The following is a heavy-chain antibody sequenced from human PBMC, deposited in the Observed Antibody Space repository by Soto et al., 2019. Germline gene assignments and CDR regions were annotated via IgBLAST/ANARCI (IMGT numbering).Heavy chain of an antibody. D-gene: IGHD3-16*01. CDR2: IYYNGNT. CDR3: ARPTGVFGHYFDY. V-gene: IGHV4-39*01. CDR1: GGSISSSSYY. Sequence: QLRLQEAGPGLVKPSETLSLTCTVSGGSISSSSYYWGWIRQPPGKGPEWIGAIYYNGNTYYNPSLKSRVTMSVDTSKNQFSLKLSSATAADTAMYYCARPTGVFGHYFDYWGQGTLVTVSS. J-gene: IGHJ4*02.